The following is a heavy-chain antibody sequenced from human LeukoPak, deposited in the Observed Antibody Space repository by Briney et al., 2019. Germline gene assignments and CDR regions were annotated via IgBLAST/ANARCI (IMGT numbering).Heavy chain of an antibody. Sequence: GGSLRLSCAASGFTFSTYAMSWVRQAPGKGLEWVSGISDSGDSTNYADSVKGRFTISRDNSKNTQYLQMNSLRAEDTAVYYCARGSYSPFDYWGQGTLVTVSS. CDR2: ISDSGDST. CDR3: ARGSYSPFDY. J-gene: IGHJ4*02. V-gene: IGHV3-23*01. D-gene: IGHD3-16*01. CDR1: GFTFSTYA.